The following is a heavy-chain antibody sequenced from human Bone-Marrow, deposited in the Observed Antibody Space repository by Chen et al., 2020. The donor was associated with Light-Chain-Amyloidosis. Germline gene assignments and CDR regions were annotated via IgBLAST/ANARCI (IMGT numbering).Heavy chain of an antibody. CDR3: ARRRDGYNFDY. CDR2: IYPDDSEA. V-gene: IGHV5-51*01. J-gene: IGHJ4*02. Sequence: EVQLEQSGPEVKKPGESLKISCKGSGYTFPNYWIGWVRQMPGKGLEWMGVIYPDDSEARYSPSFEGQVTISADKSITTAYLQWMSLKASDTAMYYCARRRDGYNFDYWGQGTLVTVSS. D-gene: IGHD5-12*01. CDR1: GYTFPNYW.